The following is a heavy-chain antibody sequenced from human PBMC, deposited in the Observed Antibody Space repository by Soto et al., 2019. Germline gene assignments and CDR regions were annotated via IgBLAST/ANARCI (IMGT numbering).Heavy chain of an antibody. CDR2: ISGSGGST. CDR3: AKSSLLDLNGNYFYYGMDV. CDR1: GFTFSSYA. V-gene: IGHV3-23*01. Sequence: GGSLRLSCAASGFTFSSYAMSWVRQAPGKGLEWVSAISGSGGSTYYADSVKGRFTISRDNSKNTLYLQMNSLRAEDTAVYYCAKSSLLDLNGNYFYYGMDVCGQGTTVTVSS. J-gene: IGHJ6*02. D-gene: IGHD2-15*01.